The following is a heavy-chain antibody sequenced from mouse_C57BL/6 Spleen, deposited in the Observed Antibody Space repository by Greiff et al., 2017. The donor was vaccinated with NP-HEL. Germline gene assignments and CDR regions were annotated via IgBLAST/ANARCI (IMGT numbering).Heavy chain of an antibody. CDR3: ARTITTVVATDWYFDV. CDR1: GYSFTDYN. V-gene: IGHV1-39*01. Sequence: VHVKQSGPELVKPGASVKISCKASGYSFTDYNMNWVKQSNGKSLEWIGVINPNYGTTSYNQKFKGKATLTVDQSSSTAYMQLNSLTSEDSAVYYCARTITTVVATDWYFDVWGTGTTVTVSS. CDR2: INPNYGTT. D-gene: IGHD1-1*01. J-gene: IGHJ1*03.